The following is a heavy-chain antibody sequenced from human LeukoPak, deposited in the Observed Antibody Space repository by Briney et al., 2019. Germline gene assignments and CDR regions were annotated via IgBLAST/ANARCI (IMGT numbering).Heavy chain of an antibody. J-gene: IGHJ6*03. CDR1: GYTFTGYY. D-gene: IGHD6-13*01. Sequence: GASVKVSCKASGYTFTGYYMHWVRQAPGQGLEWMGWINPNSGGTNYAQKFQGRVTMTRDTSISTAYMELSRLRSDDTAVYYCARTKRAAAVLYYYCMDVWGKGTTVTISS. V-gene: IGHV1-2*02. CDR3: ARTKRAAAVLYYYCMDV. CDR2: INPNSGGT.